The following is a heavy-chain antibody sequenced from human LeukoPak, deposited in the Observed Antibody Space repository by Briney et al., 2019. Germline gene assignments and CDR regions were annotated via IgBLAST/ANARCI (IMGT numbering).Heavy chain of an antibody. J-gene: IGHJ4*02. Sequence: GGSLRLSCAASGFTFSSYAMSWVRQAPGKGLEWVSAISGSGGSTYYADSVKGRFTISRDNSKNTLYLQMNSLRAEDTAVYYCAKDQGYCSSTSCYRGSGVMTFDYWGQGTLVTVSS. CDR1: GFTFSSYA. CDR2: ISGSGGST. D-gene: IGHD2-2*01. CDR3: AKDQGYCSSTSCYRGSGVMTFDY. V-gene: IGHV3-23*01.